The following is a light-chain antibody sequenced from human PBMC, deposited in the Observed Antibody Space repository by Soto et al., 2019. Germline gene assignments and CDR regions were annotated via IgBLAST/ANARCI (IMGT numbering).Light chain of an antibody. J-gene: IGKJ1*01. Sequence: DIQMTQSPSTLSASVGDRVTITCRASQSISSWLAWYQQKPGKAPKLLIYKASSLESGVPSRFXGSGSGTXXXXXXXXLQPDDFATYYCQQYNSYWTFGQGTKVEIK. CDR2: KAS. CDR1: QSISSW. CDR3: QQYNSYWT. V-gene: IGKV1-5*03.